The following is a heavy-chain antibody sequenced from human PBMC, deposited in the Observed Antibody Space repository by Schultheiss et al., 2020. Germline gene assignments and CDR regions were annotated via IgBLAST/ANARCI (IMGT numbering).Heavy chain of an antibody. CDR3: ARSLRARYSSSPFDY. J-gene: IGHJ4*02. CDR1: GGSISSYY. Sequence: SETLSLTCTVSGGSISSYYWSWIRQPPGKGLEWIGYIYYSGSTNYNPSLKSRVTISVDTSKNQFSLKLSSVTAADTAVYYCARSLRARYSSSPFDYWGQGTLVTVSS. V-gene: IGHV4-59*01. D-gene: IGHD6-6*01. CDR2: IYYSGST.